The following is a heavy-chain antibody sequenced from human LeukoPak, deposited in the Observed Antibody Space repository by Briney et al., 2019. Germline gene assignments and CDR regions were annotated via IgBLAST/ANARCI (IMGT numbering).Heavy chain of an antibody. CDR3: AIALYPLSTTVVTPIDF. V-gene: IGHV3-23*01. Sequence: GGSLRLSCAASGFTFSSYAMSWVRQAPGKGLEWVSSISGSGGSTYYADSVKGRFTISRDNSKNTLYLQMNSLRAEDPAVYYCAIALYPLSTTVVTPIDFGGRGTLVSVP. CDR2: ISGSGGST. J-gene: IGHJ4*02. CDR1: GFTFSSYA. D-gene: IGHD4-23*01.